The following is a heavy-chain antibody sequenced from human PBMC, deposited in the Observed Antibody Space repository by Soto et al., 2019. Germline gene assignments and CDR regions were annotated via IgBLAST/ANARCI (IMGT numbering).Heavy chain of an antibody. D-gene: IGHD1-26*01. CDR3: ARVAGSPDY. Sequence: ASVKVSCKVSGYTLTELSMHWVRQAPGQGLEWMGWINPNSGMTGSAQKFQGRVTMTRDSSISTVYMELSSLRSEDTAVYYCARVAGSPDYWGQGTLVTVSS. CDR1: GYTLTELS. V-gene: IGHV1-8*01. J-gene: IGHJ4*02. CDR2: INPNSGMT.